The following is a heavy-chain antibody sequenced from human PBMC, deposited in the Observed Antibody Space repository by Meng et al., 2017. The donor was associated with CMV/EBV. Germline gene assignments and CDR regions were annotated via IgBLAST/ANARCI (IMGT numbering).Heavy chain of an antibody. CDR3: AHKGRRMAAAGINWFDP. V-gene: IGHV2-5*02. D-gene: IGHD6-13*01. Sequence: TLKGSSPTLPSPTQPLTPTCTLSGFSLSTSGVGVGWIRQPPRKALEWLALIYWDDDKRYSPSLKSRLTITKDTSKNQVVLTMTNMDPVDTATYYCAHKGRRMAAAGINWFDPWGQGTLVTVSS. J-gene: IGHJ5*02. CDR1: GFSLSTSGVG. CDR2: IYWDDDK.